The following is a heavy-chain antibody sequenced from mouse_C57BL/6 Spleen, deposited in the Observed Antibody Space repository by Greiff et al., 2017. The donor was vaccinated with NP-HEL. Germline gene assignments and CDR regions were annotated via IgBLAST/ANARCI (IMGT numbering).Heavy chain of an antibody. D-gene: IGHD4-1*01. CDR2: IDPETGGT. V-gene: IGHV1-15*01. CDR3: TREGTGKGFAY. CDR1: GYTFTDYE. Sequence: QVQLKESGAELVRPGASVTLSCKASGYTFTDYEMHWVKQTPVHGLEWIGAIDPETGGTAYNQKFKGKAILTADKSSSTAYMELRSLTSEDSAVYYCTREGTGKGFAYWGQGTLVTVSA. J-gene: IGHJ3*01.